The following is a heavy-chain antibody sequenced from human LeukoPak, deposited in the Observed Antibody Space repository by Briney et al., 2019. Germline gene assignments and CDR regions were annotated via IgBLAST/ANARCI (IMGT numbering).Heavy chain of an antibody. D-gene: IGHD5-12*01. V-gene: IGHV1-18*01. J-gene: IGHJ5*02. CDR1: GYTFTSYG. CDR3: ARASLLYGGYNWFDP. CDR2: ISAYNGNT. Sequence: ASVKVSCKASGYTFTSYGISWVRQAPGQGLEWMGWISAYNGNTNYAQKLQGRVTMTTDTSTSTAYMELRSPRSDDTAVYYCARASLLYGGYNWFDPWGQGTLVTVSS.